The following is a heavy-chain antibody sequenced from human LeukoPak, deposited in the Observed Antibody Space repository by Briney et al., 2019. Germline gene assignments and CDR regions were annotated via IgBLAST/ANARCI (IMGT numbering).Heavy chain of an antibody. Sequence: GGSLRLSCAASGFTFNNYAMTWVRQAPGKGLEWASGISGSGDSAYFADSVKGRFTISRDNSKNTLYLQMSSLRVEDTAVYYCAKSKGGFWSGYYPDYWGQGILVTVSS. D-gene: IGHD3-3*01. CDR3: AKSKGGFWSGYYPDY. CDR2: ISGSGDSA. J-gene: IGHJ4*02. CDR1: GFTFNNYA. V-gene: IGHV3-23*01.